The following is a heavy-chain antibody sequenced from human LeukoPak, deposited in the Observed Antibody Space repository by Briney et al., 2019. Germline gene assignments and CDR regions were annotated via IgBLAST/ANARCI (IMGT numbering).Heavy chain of an antibody. CDR2: INPNSGGT. V-gene: IGHV1-2*02. Sequence: GASVKVSCKASGYTFTGYYMHWVRQAPGQGLEWMGWINPNSGGTNYAQKFQGRVTMTRDTSISTAYMELSRLRSDDTAVYYCARDRPEYSCGWYGDYWGQGTLVTVSS. D-gene: IGHD6-19*01. J-gene: IGHJ4*02. CDR3: ARDRPEYSCGWYGDY. CDR1: GYTFTGYY.